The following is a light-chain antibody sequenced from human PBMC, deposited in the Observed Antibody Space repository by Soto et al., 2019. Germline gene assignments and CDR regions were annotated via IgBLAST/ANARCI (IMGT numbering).Light chain of an antibody. CDR3: NSYRTVSTYV. CDR1: SSDIGGYNF. V-gene: IGLV2-14*03. J-gene: IGLJ1*01. Sequence: QSALTQPASVSGSPGQSITISCTGTSSDIGGYNFVSWYQHHPGKAPKLLIHDVNNRPSGVSSRFSGSKSGNTASLTISGLQAEDEADYYCNSYRTVSTYVFGTGTKVTVL. CDR2: DVN.